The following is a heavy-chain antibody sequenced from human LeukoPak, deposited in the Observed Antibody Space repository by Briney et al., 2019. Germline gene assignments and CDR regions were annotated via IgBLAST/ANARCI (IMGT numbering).Heavy chain of an antibody. J-gene: IGHJ6*02. Sequence: PSETLSLTCTVSGGSISSYYWSWIRQPPGKGLEWLGYIYYSGSTNYNPSLKSRVTISVDTSKNQFSLKLSSVTAAYTAAYYCARSIAVAAPTYYYYGMDVWGQGTTVTVSS. CDR3: ARSIAVAAPTYYYYGMDV. D-gene: IGHD6-19*01. CDR1: GGSISSYY. CDR2: IYYSGST. V-gene: IGHV4-59*01.